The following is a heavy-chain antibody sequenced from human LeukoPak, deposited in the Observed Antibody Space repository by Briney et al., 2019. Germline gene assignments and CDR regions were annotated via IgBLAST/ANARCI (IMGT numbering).Heavy chain of an antibody. V-gene: IGHV4-4*07. CDR2: IYTRGNT. CDR1: GGSMSSYY. D-gene: IGHD2/OR15-2a*01. J-gene: IGHJ3*02. CDR3: ARGLSHSKDI. Sequence: PSETLSLTCTVSGGSMSSYYWSWIRQPAGKGLEWIGRIYTRGNTNYNPSLKRRVTMSVDTSKNQFSLKLTSVTAADTAVYYCARGLSHSKDIWGQGTMVTVSS.